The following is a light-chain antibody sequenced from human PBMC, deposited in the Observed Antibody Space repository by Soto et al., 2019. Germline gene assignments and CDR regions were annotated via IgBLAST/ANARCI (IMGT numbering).Light chain of an antibody. Sequence: IVLTQSPATLSLSPGERATLSCRASQSVGSYLAWYQQKAGQAPRLLIYDASNRATGIPARFSGSGSGTDFTPTISSLEPEDFAVYYCQQRSNWPLTFGGGTKVEIK. V-gene: IGKV3-11*01. CDR3: QQRSNWPLT. CDR1: QSVGSY. J-gene: IGKJ4*01. CDR2: DAS.